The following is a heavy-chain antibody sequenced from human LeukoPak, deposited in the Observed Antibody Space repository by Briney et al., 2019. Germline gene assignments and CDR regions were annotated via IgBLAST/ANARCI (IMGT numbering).Heavy chain of an antibody. CDR3: ARNGYVWGSYRSWGYYYYMDV. Sequence: GGSLRLSCAASGFTFSSYGMNWVRQAPGKGLEWVAVISYDGSNKYYADSVKGRFTISRDNAKNSLYLQMNSLRAEDTAVYYCARNGYVWGSYRSWGYYYYMDVWGKGTTVTISS. CDR1: GFTFSSYG. J-gene: IGHJ6*03. CDR2: ISYDGSNK. D-gene: IGHD3-16*02. V-gene: IGHV3-30*03.